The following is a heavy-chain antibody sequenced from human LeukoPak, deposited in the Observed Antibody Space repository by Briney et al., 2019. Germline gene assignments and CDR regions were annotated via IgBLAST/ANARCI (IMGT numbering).Heavy chain of an antibody. Sequence: GGSLRLSCAASGFTFSSYGMHWVRQAPGKGLEWVAFIRNDGSNKYYADSVKGRFTISRDNSKNTLYLQMNSLRAEDTAVYYCAKDYYLMVITTRRGCAFDIWGQGTMVTVSS. D-gene: IGHD3-22*01. CDR1: GFTFSSYG. J-gene: IGHJ3*02. V-gene: IGHV3-30*02. CDR3: AKDYYLMVITTRRGCAFDI. CDR2: IRNDGSNK.